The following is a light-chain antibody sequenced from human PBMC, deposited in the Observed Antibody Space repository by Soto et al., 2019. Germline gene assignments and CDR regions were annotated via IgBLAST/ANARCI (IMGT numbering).Light chain of an antibody. V-gene: IGLV1-40*01. Sequence: QSVLTQPPSVSGAPGQRVTISCTGSSSNIGAGYDVRWYQELPGKAPKLLMYDNNNRPSGVPDRFSGSKSGTSASLAITGLQAEDEADYYCQSCDSLNDHVIFGGGTKLTVL. CDR3: QSCDSLNDHVI. J-gene: IGLJ2*01. CDR2: DNN. CDR1: SSNIGAGYD.